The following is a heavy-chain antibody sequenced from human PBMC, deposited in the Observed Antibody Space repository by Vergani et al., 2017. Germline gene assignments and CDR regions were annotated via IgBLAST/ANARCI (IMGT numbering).Heavy chain of an antibody. J-gene: IGHJ4*02. CDR1: GYTLSNYD. D-gene: IGHD2-21*01. CDR2: IKFDGSNQ. Sequence: QVQLVESGGGAVQRGGSLRLSCATSGYTLSNYDMQWIRQGPGKGLEFVAFIKFDGSNQYYADSVKGRFTLSRDFSKNTLYLQMNSLRTDDTATYYCAKHFRGCGIDSWGKGTQVIVSS. V-gene: IGHV3-30*02. CDR3: AKHFRGCGIDS.